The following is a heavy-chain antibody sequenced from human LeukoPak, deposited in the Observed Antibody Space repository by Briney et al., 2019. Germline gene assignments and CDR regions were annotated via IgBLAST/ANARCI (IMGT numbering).Heavy chain of an antibody. J-gene: IGHJ6*04. CDR2: INSDGGST. V-gene: IGHV3-74*01. CDR3: ARDPYPPGYYYGMDV. CDR1: GFTFSSYW. Sequence: GGSLRLSCAASGFTFSSYWMHWVRQAPGKGLVWVSRINSDGGSTSYADSVKGRFTISRDNAKNTLYLQMNSLRAEDTAVYYCARDPYPPGYYYGMDVWGKGTTVTVSS.